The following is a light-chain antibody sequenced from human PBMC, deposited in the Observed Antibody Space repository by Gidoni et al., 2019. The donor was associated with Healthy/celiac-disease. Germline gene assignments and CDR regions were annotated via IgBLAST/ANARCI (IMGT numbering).Light chain of an antibody. Sequence: DIQMTQSPSSLSASVGDRVTITCQASQDISNYLNWYQQKPGKAPKLLIYDASNLETGVPSRFSGSGSWTDFTFTISSLQPEDIATYYCQQYDNLLLKTFGPGTKVDIK. CDR2: DAS. CDR1: QDISNY. J-gene: IGKJ3*01. CDR3: QQYDNLLLKT. V-gene: IGKV1-33*01.